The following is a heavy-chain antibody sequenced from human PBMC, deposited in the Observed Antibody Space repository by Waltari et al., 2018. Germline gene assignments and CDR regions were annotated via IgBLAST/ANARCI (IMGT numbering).Heavy chain of an antibody. J-gene: IGHJ4*02. CDR1: GGSISSGGYS. CDR2: IYHSGST. V-gene: IGHV4-30-2*01. D-gene: IGHD1-26*01. Sequence: QLQLQESGSGLVKPSQTLSLTCAVSGGSISSGGYSWSWIRQPPGKGLEWIGYIYHSGSTYYNPSLKSRVTISVDTSKNQFSLKLSSVTAADTAVYYCARDHSGSYYFDYWGQGTLVTVSS. CDR3: ARDHSGSYYFDY.